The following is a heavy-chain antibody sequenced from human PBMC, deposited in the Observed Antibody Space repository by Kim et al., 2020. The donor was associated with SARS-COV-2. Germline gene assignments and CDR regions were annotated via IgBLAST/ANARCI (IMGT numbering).Heavy chain of an antibody. V-gene: IGHV4-39*01. Sequence: SLKSRVNLSRDTSKNQFSLKLSSVTAADTAGYYCARPYDSSGYYYHYFDYWGQGTLVTVSS. D-gene: IGHD3-22*01. J-gene: IGHJ4*02. CDR3: ARPYDSSGYYYHYFDY.